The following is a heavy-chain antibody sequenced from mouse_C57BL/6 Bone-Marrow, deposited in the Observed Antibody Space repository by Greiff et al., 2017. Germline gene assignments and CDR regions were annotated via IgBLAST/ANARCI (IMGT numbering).Heavy chain of an antibody. J-gene: IGHJ2*01. CDR2: IHPNSGST. D-gene: IGHD1-1*01. CDR3: ARWLTVVATSYYFDY. CDR1: GYTFTSYW. V-gene: IGHV1-64*01. Sequence: QVQLKQPGAELVKPGASVKLSCKASGYTFTSYWMHWVKQRPGQGLEWIGMIHPNSGSTNYNEKFKSKATLTVDKSSSTAYMQLSSLTSEDSAVYYCARWLTVVATSYYFDYWGQGTTLTVSS.